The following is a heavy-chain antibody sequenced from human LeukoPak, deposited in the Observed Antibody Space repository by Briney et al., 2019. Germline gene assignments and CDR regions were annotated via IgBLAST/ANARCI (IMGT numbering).Heavy chain of an antibody. D-gene: IGHD4-17*01. Sequence: ASVKVSFTASGGTFSSYAISWVRQAPGQGLEWMGIINPSGGSTTNAQKFQGRVIMTRDMSTSTVYMELSSLRSEDTAVYFCARYGHSPFFDYWGQGTLVTVSS. V-gene: IGHV1-46*01. CDR1: GGTFSSYA. CDR3: ARYGHSPFFDY. J-gene: IGHJ4*02. CDR2: INPSGGST.